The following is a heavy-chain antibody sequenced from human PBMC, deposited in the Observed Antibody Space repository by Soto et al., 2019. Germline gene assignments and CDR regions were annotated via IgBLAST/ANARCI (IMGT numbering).Heavy chain of an antibody. CDR1: GDSISSGDYY. CDR3: ARARGELLHYYFDY. Sequence: QVQLQESGPGLVKPSQTLSLTCTVSGDSISSGDYYWTWIRQPPGKGPEWIGYIYYSGSPFYNRSLKSRVTMSVDRSKNKFSLKLTSVTAADTAVYYCARARGELLHYYFDYWGQGALVTVSS. D-gene: IGHD1-7*01. CDR2: IYYSGSP. J-gene: IGHJ4*02. V-gene: IGHV4-30-4*01.